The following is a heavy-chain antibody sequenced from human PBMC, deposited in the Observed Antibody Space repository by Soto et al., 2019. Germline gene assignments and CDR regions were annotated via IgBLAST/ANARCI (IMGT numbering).Heavy chain of an antibody. J-gene: IGHJ4*02. CDR2: MYYSGST. Sequence: QVQLRESGPGLVKPSQTLSLTCTVSGGSINSGGYYWNWIRQHPGKGLEWIGYMYYSGSTYYNPFLRSRVIISADTSENHFSLKLSSVIAADTAVYFCAKGYRQSGYSSSWVFDYWGPRTLVNVSS. CDR3: AKGYRQSGYSSSWVFDY. CDR1: GGSINSGGYY. D-gene: IGHD6-13*01. V-gene: IGHV4-31*03.